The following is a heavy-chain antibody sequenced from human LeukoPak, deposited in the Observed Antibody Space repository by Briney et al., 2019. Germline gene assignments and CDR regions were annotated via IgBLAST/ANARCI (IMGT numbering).Heavy chain of an antibody. V-gene: IGHV4-59*01. CDR1: DDSITMYY. Sequence: SETLSLTCSVSDDSITMYYWTWIRQPPRKGLEWIGYVDHTGSTNFNPSLNGRVSMSRDTTKNLFSLRLRSVTAADTAVYFCARGRVSSSTWYNTYYYYFYMDVWGKGTTVTVSS. J-gene: IGHJ6*03. D-gene: IGHD1-1*01. CDR3: ARGRVSSSTWYNTYYYYFYMDV. CDR2: VDHTGST.